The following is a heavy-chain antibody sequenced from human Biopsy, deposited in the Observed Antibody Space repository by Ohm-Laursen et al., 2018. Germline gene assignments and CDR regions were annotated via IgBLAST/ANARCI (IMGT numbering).Heavy chain of an antibody. CDR2: IFTVSGTA. V-gene: IGHV1-69*13. J-gene: IGHJ6*02. CDR1: GGAFTNYA. CDR3: VAYPSSGFFENNDDFAMDV. Sequence: SVKVSCKASGGAFTNYAINWVRQAPGHGLEWMGGIFTVSGTAGYAERFQGRVTITADVTTTTAYMDLSGLRSEDTAVYYCVAYPSSGFFENNDDFAMDVWGQGTTVIVSS. D-gene: IGHD6-19*01.